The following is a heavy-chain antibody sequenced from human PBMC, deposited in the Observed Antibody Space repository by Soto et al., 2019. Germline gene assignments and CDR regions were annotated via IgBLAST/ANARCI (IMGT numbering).Heavy chain of an antibody. CDR2: IYYGGIT. D-gene: IGHD3-16*02. J-gene: IGHJ5*02. CDR3: SRGHRYYDDVWGNYRDTSRFDP. CDR1: GGSIRGVHYY. V-gene: IGHV4-39*01. Sequence: PSETLSLTCTVSGGSIRGVHYYWGWIRQPPGKGLDWIGSIYYGGITYHNPSLKSRVTMSVDTSKNLFSLRLSSVTAADTAVYYCSRGHRYYDDVWGNYRDTSRFDPWGQGALVTFSS.